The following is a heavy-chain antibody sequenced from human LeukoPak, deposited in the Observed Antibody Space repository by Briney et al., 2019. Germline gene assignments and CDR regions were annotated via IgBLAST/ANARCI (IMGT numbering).Heavy chain of an antibody. CDR1: GYTFTSYD. D-gene: IGHD1-26*01. V-gene: IGHV1-8*01. CDR3: ARAPEWGKSNYYYYMDV. CDR2: MNPNSGNT. Sequence: ASVKVSCKASGYTFTSYDINWVRQATGQGLEWMGWMNPNSGNTGYAQKFQGRVTMTRNTSISTAYMDLSSLRSEDTAMYYCARAPEWGKSNYYYYMDVWGKGTTVTVSS. J-gene: IGHJ6*03.